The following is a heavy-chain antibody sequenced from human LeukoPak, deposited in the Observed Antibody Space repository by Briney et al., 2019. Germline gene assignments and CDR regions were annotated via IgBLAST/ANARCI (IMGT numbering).Heavy chain of an antibody. D-gene: IGHD2-21*01. CDR1: GGTFSSYT. V-gene: IGHV1-69*08. CDR3: ARELISGDMADV. CDR2: IIPILGKA. Sequence: SVKVSCKASGGTFSSYTISWVRQAPGQGLAWMGSIIPILGKANYAQTFQGRVTIPPDKSKSTAYLETHRLTEQDTAVYYCARELISGDMADVWGKGTTVTVSS. J-gene: IGHJ6*04.